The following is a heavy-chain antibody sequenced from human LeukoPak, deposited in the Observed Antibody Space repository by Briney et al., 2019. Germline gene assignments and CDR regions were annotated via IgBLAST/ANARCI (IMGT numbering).Heavy chain of an antibody. Sequence: ASVKVSCKASGYTFTTYAMHWVRQAPGQRLEWMGWINAGNGNTEYSQTFQGRVTITRDTSASTAYMELSSLRSEDTAVYYCARDLFGRDTKIGYCSSTSCYTRDYWGQGTLVTVSS. CDR3: ARDLFGRDTKIGYCSSTSCYTRDY. D-gene: IGHD2-2*02. CDR1: GYTFTTYA. V-gene: IGHV1-3*01. CDR2: INAGNGNT. J-gene: IGHJ4*02.